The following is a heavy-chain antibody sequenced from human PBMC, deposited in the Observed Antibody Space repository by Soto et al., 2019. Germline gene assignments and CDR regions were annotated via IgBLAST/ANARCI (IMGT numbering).Heavy chain of an antibody. CDR2: ISGSGGST. Sequence: EVQLLESGGGLVQPGGSLRLSCAASGFTFSSYAMNWVRQAPGKGLEWVSVISGSGGSTYYTDSVKGRFTISRDNSKNTRYLQMNSLRAEDTAIYYCAKEQWLVHGGSDYWGQGTLVTISS. J-gene: IGHJ4*01. CDR1: GFTFSSYA. CDR3: AKEQWLVHGGSDY. D-gene: IGHD6-19*01. V-gene: IGHV3-23*01.